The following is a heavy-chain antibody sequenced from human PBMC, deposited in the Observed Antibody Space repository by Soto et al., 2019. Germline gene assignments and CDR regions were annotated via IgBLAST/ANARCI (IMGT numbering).Heavy chain of an antibody. Sequence: PSETLSLTCTVSGGSISSYYWSWIRQPPGKGLEWIGYIYYSGSTYYNPSLKSRVTISVDTSKNQFSLKLSSVTAADTAVYYCARIVGANADYWGQGTLVTVSS. CDR1: GGSISSYY. CDR3: ARIVGANADY. CDR2: IYYSGST. J-gene: IGHJ4*02. V-gene: IGHV4-59*08. D-gene: IGHD1-26*01.